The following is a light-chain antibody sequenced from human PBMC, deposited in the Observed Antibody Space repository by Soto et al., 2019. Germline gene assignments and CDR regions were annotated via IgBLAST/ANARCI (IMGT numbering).Light chain of an antibody. CDR3: QSYDSSLSVWV. Sequence: QSVLTQPPSVSVAPGQRVTISCTGSSSNIGAGYDVHWYQQLPGTAPKLLIYGNSNRPSGVPDRFSGSKSGTSASLAITGLQAEDEADYYCQSYDSSLSVWVFGGGTKLTVL. J-gene: IGLJ3*02. V-gene: IGLV1-40*01. CDR1: SSNIGAGYD. CDR2: GNS.